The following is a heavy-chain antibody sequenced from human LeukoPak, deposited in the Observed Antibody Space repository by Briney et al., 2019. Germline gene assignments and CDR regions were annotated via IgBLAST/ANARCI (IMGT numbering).Heavy chain of an antibody. CDR2: TRYDKSNI. J-gene: IGHJ4*02. D-gene: IGHD6-13*01. CDR3: AKGSSSHQYSFDY. Sequence: GGSLRLSCAASGFIFTSYGMHWVRQAPGKGLEWVALTRYDKSNIYYADSVKGRSTISRDNSKNTLYLQMNSLRAEDTAVYYCAKGSSSHQYSFDYWGQGTLVTVSS. V-gene: IGHV3-30*02. CDR1: GFIFTSYG.